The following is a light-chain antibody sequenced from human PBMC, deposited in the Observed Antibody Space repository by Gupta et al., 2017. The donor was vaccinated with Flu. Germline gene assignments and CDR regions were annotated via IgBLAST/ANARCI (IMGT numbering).Light chain of an antibody. CDR3: VLYMGSGMWV. CDR2: STN. V-gene: IGLV8-61*01. Sequence: QTVVTQEPSFSVSPGGTVTLTCGSSSGSVSPSYYPSWYQQTPGQAPRTLIYSTNTRSSGVPDRFSGSILGNKAALTITGAQADDESDYYCVLYMGSGMWVFGGGTKLTVL. J-gene: IGLJ3*02. CDR1: SGSVSPSYY.